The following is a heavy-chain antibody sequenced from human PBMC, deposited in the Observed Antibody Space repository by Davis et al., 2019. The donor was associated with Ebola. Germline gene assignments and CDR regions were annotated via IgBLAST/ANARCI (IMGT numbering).Heavy chain of an antibody. CDR2: INPSGGST. CDR3: ATFTLLEWLSEQGEDYYYYGMDV. V-gene: IGHV1-46*01. J-gene: IGHJ6*02. Sequence: AASVKVSCKASGYTFTSYYMHWVRQATGQGLEWMGIINPSGGSTSYAQKFQGRVTMTRNTSISTAYMELSSLRSEDTAVYYCATFTLLEWLSEQGEDYYYYGMDVWGQGTTVTVSS. CDR1: GYTFTSYY. D-gene: IGHD3-3*01.